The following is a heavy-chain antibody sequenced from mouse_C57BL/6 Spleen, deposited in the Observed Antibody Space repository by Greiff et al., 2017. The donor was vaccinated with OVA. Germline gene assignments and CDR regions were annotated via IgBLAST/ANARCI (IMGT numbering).Heavy chain of an antibody. J-gene: IGHJ2*01. CDR3: AITTVAEYYFDY. V-gene: IGHV1-82*01. CDR1: GYAFSSSW. Sequence: QVQLQQSGPELVKPGASVKISCKASGYAFSSSWMNWVKQRPGKGLEWIGRIYPGDGDTNYNGKFKGKATLTADKSSSTAYMQLSSLTSEDSAVYFCAITTVAEYYFDYWGQGTTLTVSS. CDR2: IYPGDGDT. D-gene: IGHD1-1*01.